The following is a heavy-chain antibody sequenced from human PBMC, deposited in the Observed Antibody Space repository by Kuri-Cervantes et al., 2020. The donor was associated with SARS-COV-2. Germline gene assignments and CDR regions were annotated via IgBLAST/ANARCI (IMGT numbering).Heavy chain of an antibody. D-gene: IGHD3-22*01. CDR2: ISGSGGST. J-gene: IGHJ4*02. CDR3: AKDADTTGYFQYYFDY. CDR1: GFTFSSYA. Sequence: GESLKISCAASGFTFSSYAMSWVRQAPGKGLEWVSAISGSGGSTYYADSVKGRFTISRDNSKNTLYLQINSLTAEDTAIYYCAKDADTTGYFQYYFDYWGQGTLVTVSS. V-gene: IGHV3-23*01.